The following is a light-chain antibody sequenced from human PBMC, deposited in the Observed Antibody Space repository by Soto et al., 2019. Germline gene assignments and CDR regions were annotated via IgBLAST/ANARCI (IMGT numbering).Light chain of an antibody. CDR2: KVS. CDR3: IQGNNLPYT. J-gene: IGKJ2*01. CDR1: QSLVYSVGNNH. Sequence: DVVMTQSPLSLSATLGQRATISCRSSQSLVYSVGNNHLKSFQQRPGQSQTRPIYKVSNLDCGVPDRLSGSGSGTDFTLKISSVEAEDVGVYYCIQGNNLPYTFGQGTKLEIK. V-gene: IGKV2-30*01.